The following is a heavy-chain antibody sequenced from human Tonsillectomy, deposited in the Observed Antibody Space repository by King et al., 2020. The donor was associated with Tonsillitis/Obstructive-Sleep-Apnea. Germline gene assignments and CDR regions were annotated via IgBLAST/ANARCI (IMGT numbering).Heavy chain of an antibody. V-gene: IGHV3-53*01. CDR1: GFTVSSNY. J-gene: IGHJ4*02. Sequence: VQLVESGGGLIQPGGSLRLSCAASGFTVSSNYMSWVRPAPGPGLEWVSVIYSGCGTYYADSVKGRFTISRDNSKNTLYLQMNSLRAEDTAVYYCARGRYSGYDLDYFDYWGQGTLVTVSS. CDR3: ARGRYSGYDLDYFDY. CDR2: IYSGCGT. D-gene: IGHD5-12*01.